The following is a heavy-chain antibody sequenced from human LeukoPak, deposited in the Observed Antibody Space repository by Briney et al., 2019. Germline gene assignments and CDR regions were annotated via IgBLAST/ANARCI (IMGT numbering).Heavy chain of an antibody. V-gene: IGHV3-7*01. CDR2: IKQDGSEK. CDR3: AREDDWNYEDY. Sequence: GGSRRLSCAASGFTFSTYGMHCVRQAPGKGLEWVANIKQDGSEKYYVNSVKGRFTISRDNAKNSLYLQMNSLRAEDTAIYYCAREDDWNYEDYWGQGTLVTVSS. CDR1: GFTFSTYG. J-gene: IGHJ4*02. D-gene: IGHD1-7*01.